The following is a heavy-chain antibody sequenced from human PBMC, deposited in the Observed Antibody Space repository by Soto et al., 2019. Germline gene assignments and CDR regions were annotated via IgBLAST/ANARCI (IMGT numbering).Heavy chain of an antibody. CDR3: ARDPRRSSGYYYGHFDY. V-gene: IGHV3-74*01. J-gene: IGHJ4*02. D-gene: IGHD3-22*01. CDR2: INSDGSST. Sequence: GGSLRLSCAASGFTFSSYWMHWVRQAPGKGLVWVSRINSDGSSTSYADSVKGRFTISRDNAKNTLYLQMNSLRAEDTAVYYCARDPRRSSGYYYGHFDYWGQGTLVTVSS. CDR1: GFTFSSYW.